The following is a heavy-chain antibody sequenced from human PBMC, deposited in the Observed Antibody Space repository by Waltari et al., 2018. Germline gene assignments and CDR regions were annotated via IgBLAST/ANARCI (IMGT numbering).Heavy chain of an antibody. CDR2: IYYSGST. J-gene: IGHJ6*02. V-gene: IGHV4-59*01. D-gene: IGHD6-13*01. Sequence: GPGLVKPSETLSLTCTVSGGSISSYYWSWIRQPPGKGLEWIGYIYYSGSTNYNPSLKSRVTISVDTSKNQFSLKLSSVTAADTAVYYCARGIAAAGTEPYYYYGMDVWGQGTTVTVSS. CDR3: ARGIAAAGTEPYYYYGMDV. CDR1: GGSISSYY.